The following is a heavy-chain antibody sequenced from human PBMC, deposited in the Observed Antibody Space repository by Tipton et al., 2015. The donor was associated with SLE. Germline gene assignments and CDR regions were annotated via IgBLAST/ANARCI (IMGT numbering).Heavy chain of an antibody. Sequence: SLRLSCAASGFTFSSYGMHWVRQAPGKGLEWVAFIRYAGSHKYYADSVMGRFTISRDNSKNTLYLQMNSLRAEDTAVYYCAKDAVELDSSSWYRYYYYDMDVWGQGTTVTVSS. D-gene: IGHD6-13*01. CDR2: IRYAGSHK. CDR1: GFTFSSYG. CDR3: AKDAVELDSSSWYRYYYYDMDV. J-gene: IGHJ6*02. V-gene: IGHV3-30*02.